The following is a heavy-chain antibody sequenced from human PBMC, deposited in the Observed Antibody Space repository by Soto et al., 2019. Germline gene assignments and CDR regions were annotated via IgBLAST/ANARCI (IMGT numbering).Heavy chain of an antibody. Sequence: PXGCLRLTCAASGFTLSSYSMSWVRQAPGKGLDWVSAISVSGGSTYYADSVKGRFTISRDNSKNTLYLQMNSLRAEDTAVYYCAIYYDSSGYYYVPLTTSLHGYYFDYWGQGTLVTVYS. CDR1: GFTLSSYS. J-gene: IGHJ4*02. CDR3: AIYYDSSGYYYVPLTTSLHGYYFDY. CDR2: ISVSGGST. D-gene: IGHD3-22*01. V-gene: IGHV3-23*01.